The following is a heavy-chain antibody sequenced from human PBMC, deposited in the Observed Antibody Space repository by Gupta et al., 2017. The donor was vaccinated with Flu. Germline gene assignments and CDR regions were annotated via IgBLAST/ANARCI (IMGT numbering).Heavy chain of an antibody. CDR2: IWADVSIK. D-gene: IGHD2-8*02. V-gene: IGHV3-33*01. Sequence: QVQLVESGGGVVQPGRSLRLSCAASGFTFSGYAMHWVRQAPGKGLEWVAVIWADVSIKYYADSVKGRFTISRDNSMNTLYLHMNSLRADDTAVYYCARDYQLVVPASSPDYWGQGTLVTVSS. J-gene: IGHJ4*02. CDR3: ARDYQLVVPASSPDY. CDR1: GFTFSGYA.